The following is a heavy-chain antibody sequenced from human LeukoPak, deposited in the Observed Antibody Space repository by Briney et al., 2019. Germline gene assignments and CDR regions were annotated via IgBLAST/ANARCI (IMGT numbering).Heavy chain of an antibody. V-gene: IGHV4-39*01. CDR2: IYYSGTT. J-gene: IGHJ6*03. CDR1: GGSISSSSYY. Sequence: SETLSLTCSVSGGSISSSSYYWHWIRQPQGKGLEGVVSIYYSGTTYYNSSRKSRVTISEDTSKNRFSLMLTSVTAADTAVYYCARQVSDYFYYYIDVWGEGTTVIVSS. CDR3: ARQVSDYFYYYIDV.